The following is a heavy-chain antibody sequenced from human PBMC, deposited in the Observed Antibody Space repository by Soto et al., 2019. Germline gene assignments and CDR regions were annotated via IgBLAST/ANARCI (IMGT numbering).Heavy chain of an antibody. CDR1: GGSFSGYY. J-gene: IGHJ4*02. CDR3: ARGSGWYYDSSGYPVPVLDH. V-gene: IGHV4-34*01. D-gene: IGHD3-22*01. Sequence: SETLSLTCAVYGGSFSGYYWSWIRQPPGKGLEWIGEINHSGSTNYNPSLKSRVTISVDTSKNQFSLKLSSVTAADTAVYYCARGSGWYYDSSGYPVPVLDHWGQGTLVTVSS. CDR2: INHSGST.